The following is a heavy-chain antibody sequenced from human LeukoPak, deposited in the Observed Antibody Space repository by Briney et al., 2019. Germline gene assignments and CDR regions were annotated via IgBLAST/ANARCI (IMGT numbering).Heavy chain of an antibody. J-gene: IGHJ5*02. CDR3: ARFIDWFDP. D-gene: IGHD3-16*02. CDR1: GYSSTSYW. V-gene: IGHV5-51*03. CDR2: IYPGDSDT. Sequence: GAFLMISSKSSGYSSTSYWIGGGRPLPGRLLEWMGIIYPGDSDTRYSPSFQGQVTISADKSISTAYLQWSSLKASDTAMYYCARFIDWFDPWGQGTLVTVSS.